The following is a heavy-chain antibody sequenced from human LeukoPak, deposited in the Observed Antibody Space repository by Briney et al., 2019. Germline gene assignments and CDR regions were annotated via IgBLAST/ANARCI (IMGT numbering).Heavy chain of an antibody. CDR2: ISSSSSSI. V-gene: IGHV3-21*01. D-gene: IGHD6-13*01. CDR3: AREGATAGSGYYFDY. Sequence: GGSLRLSCAASGFIFSGYSMNWVRQAPGKGLEWGSSISSSSSSIYYADSVKGRFTISRDNTKKPLYLQMNSLRAEDTAVYYCAREGATAGSGYYFDYWGQGSLVTVSS. J-gene: IGHJ4*02. CDR1: GFIFSGYS.